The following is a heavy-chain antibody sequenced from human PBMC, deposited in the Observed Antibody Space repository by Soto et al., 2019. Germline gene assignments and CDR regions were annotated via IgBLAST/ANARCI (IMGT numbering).Heavy chain of an antibody. D-gene: IGHD6-19*01. CDR1: GYTFTGYY. J-gene: IGHJ5*02. CDR2: INPNSGGT. V-gene: IGHV1-2*04. Sequence: ASVKVSCKASGYTFTGYYMHWVRQAPGQGLEWMGWINPNSGGTNYAQKFQGWVTMTRDTSISTAYMELSRLRSDDTAVYYCARDRYSSGWYPNWLDPRGQGTLVTVSS. CDR3: ARDRYSSGWYPNWLDP.